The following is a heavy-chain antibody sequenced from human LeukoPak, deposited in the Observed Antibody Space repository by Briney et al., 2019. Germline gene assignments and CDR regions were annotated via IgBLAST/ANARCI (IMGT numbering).Heavy chain of an antibody. CDR3: AKGVNYYDSSGYYLHDAFDI. J-gene: IGHJ3*02. CDR1: GFTFSSYA. CDR2: ISTGGGIT. Sequence: GGSLRLSCAASGFTFSSYAMSWVRQAPGKGLEWVSGISTGGGITYYEDSVKGRFTISRDNSKNTLYLQMNSLRAEDTAVYYCAKGVNYYDSSGYYLHDAFDIWGQGTMVTVSS. D-gene: IGHD3-22*01. V-gene: IGHV3-23*01.